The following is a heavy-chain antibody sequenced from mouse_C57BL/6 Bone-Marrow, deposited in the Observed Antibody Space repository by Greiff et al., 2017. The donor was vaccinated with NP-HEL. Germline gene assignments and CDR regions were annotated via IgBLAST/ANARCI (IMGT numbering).Heavy chain of an antibody. J-gene: IGHJ3*01. CDR1: GFTFSSYG. D-gene: IGHD1-1*02. Sequence: EVKLVESGGDLVKPGGSLKLSCAASGFTFSSYGMSWVRQTPDKRLEWVATISSGGSYTYYPDSVKGRFTISRDNAKNTLYLQMSSLKSEDTAMYYCARRPDYYGGSFAYWGQGTLVTVSA. CDR2: ISSGGSYT. V-gene: IGHV5-6*02. CDR3: ARRPDYYGGSFAY.